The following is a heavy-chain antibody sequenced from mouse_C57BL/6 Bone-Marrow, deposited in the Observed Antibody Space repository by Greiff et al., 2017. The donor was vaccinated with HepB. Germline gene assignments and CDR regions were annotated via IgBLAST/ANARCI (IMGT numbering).Heavy chain of an antibody. CDR3: AVQPHYYGSIYWYFDV. Sequence: QVQLQQPGAELVRPGSSVKLSCKASGYTFTSYWMHWVKQRPIQGLEWIGNIDPSDSETHYNQKFKDKATLTVDKSSSTAYMQLSSLTSEDSAVYYCAVQPHYYGSIYWYFDVWGTGTTVTVSS. J-gene: IGHJ1*03. CDR2: IDPSDSET. CDR1: GYTFTSYW. D-gene: IGHD1-1*01. V-gene: IGHV1-52*01.